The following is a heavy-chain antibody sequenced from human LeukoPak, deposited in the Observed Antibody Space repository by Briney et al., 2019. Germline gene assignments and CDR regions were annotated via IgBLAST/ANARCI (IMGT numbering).Heavy chain of an antibody. D-gene: IGHD3-10*01. CDR1: GYTFTSYG. V-gene: IGHV1-18*01. CDR3: AREHYYGSGSYLWSDY. CDR2: ISAYNGNT. Sequence: ASVKVSCKASGYTFTSYGISWVRQAPGQGLEWMGWISAYNGNTNYAQKLQGRVAMTTDTSTSTAYMELRSLRSDDPAVYYCAREHYYGSGSYLWSDYWGQGTLVTVSS. J-gene: IGHJ4*02.